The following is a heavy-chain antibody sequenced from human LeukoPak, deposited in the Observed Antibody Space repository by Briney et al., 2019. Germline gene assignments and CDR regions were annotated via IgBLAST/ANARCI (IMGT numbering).Heavy chain of an antibody. CDR1: GGSISSSSDY. V-gene: IGHV4-39*01. CDR2: IYYSGRT. CDR3: ARHRWDGTFNFDY. J-gene: IGHJ4*02. D-gene: IGHD1-1*01. Sequence: PSETLSLTCTVSGGSISSSSDYWGWIRQPPGKGLEWIGSIYYSGRTYNNPSHKSRVTISVDTSKNQFSLKLSSVTAADTAVYYCARHRWDGTFNFDYWGQGNLVPVSS.